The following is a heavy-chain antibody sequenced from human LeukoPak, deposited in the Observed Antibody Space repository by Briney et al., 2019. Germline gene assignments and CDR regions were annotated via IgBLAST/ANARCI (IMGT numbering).Heavy chain of an antibody. CDR1: GFTFSNFW. V-gene: IGHV3-74*01. J-gene: IGHJ4*02. D-gene: IGHD3-10*01. Sequence: GGSLRLSCAASGFTFSNFWMHWVRQAPGKGLVWVSGINDDGSATYYVDSVKGRFTISRDNAKNTLSLQMNSLRAEDTAVYYCASLPYGPDYWGQGTLVTVSS. CDR3: ASLPYGPDY. CDR2: INDDGSAT.